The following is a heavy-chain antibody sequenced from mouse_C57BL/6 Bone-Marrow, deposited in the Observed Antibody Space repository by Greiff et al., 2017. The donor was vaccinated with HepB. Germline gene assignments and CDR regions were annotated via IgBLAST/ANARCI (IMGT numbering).Heavy chain of an antibody. Sequence: QVQLQQPGTELVKPGASVKLSCKASGYTFTSYWMHWVKQRPGQGLEWIGNINPSNGGTNYNEKFKSKATLTVDKSSSTAYMKLSSLTSEDAAVYYCALITTVVEDYYAMDYWGQGTSVTVSS. CDR1: GYTFTSYW. V-gene: IGHV1-53*01. D-gene: IGHD1-1*01. CDR3: ALITTVVEDYYAMDY. J-gene: IGHJ4*01. CDR2: INPSNGGT.